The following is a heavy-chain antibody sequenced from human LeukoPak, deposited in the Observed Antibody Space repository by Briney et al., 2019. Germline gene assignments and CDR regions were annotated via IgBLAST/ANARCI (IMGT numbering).Heavy chain of an antibody. CDR3: ARGVGYSSSSFDY. Sequence: GESLKISCQGSGYSFPNYWIAWVRQMPGKGLEWMGIIYPGDSDTRYSPSFQGQVTISADKSISTAYLQWSSLKASDTAMYYCARGVGYSSSSFDYWGQGTLVTVSS. J-gene: IGHJ4*02. CDR2: IYPGDSDT. D-gene: IGHD6-6*01. CDR1: GYSFPNYW. V-gene: IGHV5-51*01.